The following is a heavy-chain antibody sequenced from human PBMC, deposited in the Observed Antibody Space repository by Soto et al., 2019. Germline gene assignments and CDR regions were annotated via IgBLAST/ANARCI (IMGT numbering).Heavy chain of an antibody. Sequence: SVKVSCKASGGSFGNSAINWVRQTPGQGLEWLGGFIPVYRTLNYAQKFQGRVTITADESTGTAYMTLSSLASDDTAVYYCATGVVWIGYFTVDSWGREPGSPSPQ. CDR3: ATGVVWIGYFTVDS. D-gene: IGHD3-3*01. CDR1: GGSFGNSA. V-gene: IGHV1-69*13. J-gene: IGHJ4*02. CDR2: FIPVYRTL.